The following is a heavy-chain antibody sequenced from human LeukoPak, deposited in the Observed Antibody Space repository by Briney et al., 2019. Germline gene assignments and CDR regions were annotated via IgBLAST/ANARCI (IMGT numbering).Heavy chain of an antibody. J-gene: IGHJ4*02. Sequence: GGPLQISCKGSGYSFTSYWIGWVRQVPGKGLGWMGIIYPGDSDTRYSPSFQGQVTISADKSISTAYLQWSSLKASDTAMYYCARQDGYNYYFDYWGQGTLVTVSS. CDR1: GYSFTSYW. D-gene: IGHD5-24*01. V-gene: IGHV5-51*01. CDR3: ARQDGYNYYFDY. CDR2: IYPGDSDT.